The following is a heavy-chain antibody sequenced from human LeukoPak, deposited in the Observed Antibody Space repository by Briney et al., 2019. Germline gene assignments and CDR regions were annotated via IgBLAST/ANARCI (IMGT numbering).Heavy chain of an antibody. V-gene: IGHV1-46*01. CDR1: GYTFTSYY. D-gene: IGHD5-12*01. CDR2: INPSGGST. CDR3: ATDAGGYTPVKLHFDY. J-gene: IGHJ4*02. Sequence: ASVKVSCKASGYTFTSYYMHWVRQAPGQGLEWMGIINPSGGSTSYAQKFQGRVTMTEDTSTDTAYMELSSLRSEDTAVYYCATDAGGYTPVKLHFDYWGQGTLVTVSS.